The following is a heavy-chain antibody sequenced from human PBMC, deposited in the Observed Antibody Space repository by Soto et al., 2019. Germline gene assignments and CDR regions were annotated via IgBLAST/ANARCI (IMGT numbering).Heavy chain of an antibody. CDR2: ISYDGSNK. J-gene: IGHJ4*02. D-gene: IGHD1-26*01. Sequence: QVQLVESGGGVVQPGRSLRLSCAASGFTFSSYGMHWVRQAPGKGLEWVAVISYDGSNKYYADSVKGRFTISRDNSKNALYLQMNSLRAEDTAVYYCAKDDEEWELRQCFDYWGQGTLVTVSS. V-gene: IGHV3-30*18. CDR1: GFTFSSYG. CDR3: AKDDEEWELRQCFDY.